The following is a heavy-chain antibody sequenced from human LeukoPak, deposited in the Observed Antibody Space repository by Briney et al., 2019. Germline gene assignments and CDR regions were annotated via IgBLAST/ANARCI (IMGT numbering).Heavy chain of an antibody. D-gene: IGHD3-3*01. CDR2: IIPIFGTA. CDR3: AIVYERSAIFGVGPFDY. CDR1: GGTFSSYA. Sequence: SVKVSCKASGGTFSSYAISWVRQAPGQGLDWMGGIIPIFGTANYAQKFQGRVTITADESTSTAYMELSSLRSEDTAVYYCAIVYERSAIFGVGPFDYWGQGTLVTVSS. V-gene: IGHV1-69*13. J-gene: IGHJ4*02.